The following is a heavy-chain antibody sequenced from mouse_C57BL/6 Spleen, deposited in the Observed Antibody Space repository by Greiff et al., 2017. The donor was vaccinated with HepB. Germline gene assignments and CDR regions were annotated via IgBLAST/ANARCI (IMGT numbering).Heavy chain of an antibody. CDR1: GYTFTSYW. CDR3: ASGTPGTRAWFAY. V-gene: IGHV1-69*01. Sequence: VQLQQSGAELVMPGASVKLSCKASGYTFTSYWMHWVKQRPGQGLEWIGEIDPSDSYTNYNQKFKGKSTLTVDKSSSTAYMQLSSLTSEDSAVYYCASGTPGTRAWFAYWGQGTLVTVSA. CDR2: IDPSDSYT. J-gene: IGHJ3*01. D-gene: IGHD4-1*01.